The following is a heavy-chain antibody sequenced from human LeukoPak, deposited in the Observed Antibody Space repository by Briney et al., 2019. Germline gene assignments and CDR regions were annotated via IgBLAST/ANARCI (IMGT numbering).Heavy chain of an antibody. CDR2: IYLSGST. CDR1: GGSISSGGYS. Sequence: PSETLSLTCAVSGGSISSGGYSWSWVRQPPGKGLEWIVYIYLSGSTYYNPSLKSRVTISVDRSKNQFSLKLSSVTAADTAVYYCARGGGRFGEFTAFDHWGQGTLVTVSS. D-gene: IGHD3-10*01. V-gene: IGHV4-30-2*01. J-gene: IGHJ4*02. CDR3: ARGGGRFGEFTAFDH.